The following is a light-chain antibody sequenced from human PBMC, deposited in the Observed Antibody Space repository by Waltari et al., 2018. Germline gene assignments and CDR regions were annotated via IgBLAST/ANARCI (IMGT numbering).Light chain of an antibody. CDR2: GAA. J-gene: IGKJ2*01. CDR1: QGVSSSY. CDR3: QQYGSSPYT. V-gene: IGKV3-20*01. Sequence: WRGDQGVSSSYLAWYQQKPGPAPRRLIYGAASRATGIPDRFSGSGSGTDFTLTISRLEPEEFAVYYCQQYGSSPYTFGQGTKLEIK.